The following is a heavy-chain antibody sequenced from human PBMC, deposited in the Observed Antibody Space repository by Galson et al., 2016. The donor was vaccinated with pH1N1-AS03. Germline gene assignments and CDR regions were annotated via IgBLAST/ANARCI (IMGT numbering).Heavy chain of an antibody. J-gene: IGHJ4*02. D-gene: IGHD5-12*01. Sequence: SLRLSCAASGFTFSSYAMSWVRRAPGKGLEWVSAISGSGGSTYYADSVKGRFTISRDNSKNTLHLQMNSLRAEDTAVYYCAKSKDMAATAGDYWGQGTLVTVSS. CDR3: AKSKDMAATAGDY. CDR2: ISGSGGST. CDR1: GFTFSSYA. V-gene: IGHV3-23*01.